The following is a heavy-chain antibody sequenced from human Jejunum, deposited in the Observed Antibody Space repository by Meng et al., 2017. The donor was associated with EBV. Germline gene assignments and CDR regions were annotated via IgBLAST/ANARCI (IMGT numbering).Heavy chain of an antibody. V-gene: IGHV4-30-2*01. J-gene: IGHJ4*02. CDR1: GGSISSGGYS. CDR2: IYYSGSA. CDR3: ARGAYFDY. Sequence: QLQESGPGLVKPSGTLSLTCAGSGGSISSGGYSWHWIRQPPGKGLQWIGYIYYSGSAFYNPSLKSRVTLSVDRSKNQFSLNLSSVTAADTAVYYCARGAYFDYWGQGTLVTVSS.